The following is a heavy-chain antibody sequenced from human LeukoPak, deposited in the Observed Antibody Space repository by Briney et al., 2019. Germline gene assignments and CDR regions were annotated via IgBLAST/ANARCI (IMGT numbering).Heavy chain of an antibody. J-gene: IGHJ3*02. CDR1: GGTFSSYA. CDR2: IITIFGTA. CDR3: AREVHGGDCYAFDI. V-gene: IGHV1-69*05. Sequence: GASVKVSCKASGGTFSSYAISWVRQAAGQGLEWMGGIITIFGTANYAQKFQGRVTITTDESTSTAYMELSSVRAEDTAVYYCAREVHGGDCYAFDIWGQGTMVTVSS. D-gene: IGHD2-21*02.